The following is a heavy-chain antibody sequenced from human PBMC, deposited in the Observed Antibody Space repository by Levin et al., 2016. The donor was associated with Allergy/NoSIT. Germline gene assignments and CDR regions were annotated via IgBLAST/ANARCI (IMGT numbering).Heavy chain of an antibody. CDR3: ARDDRGQDYGDYVFGPWFDP. Sequence: ASVKVSCKASGYTFTSYGISWVRQAPGQGLEWMGWISAYNGNTNYAQKLQGRVTMTTDTSTSTAYMELRSLRSDDTAVYYCARDDRGQDYGDYVFGPWFDPWGQGTLVTVSS. CDR1: GYTFTSYG. J-gene: IGHJ5*02. CDR2: ISAYNGNT. D-gene: IGHD4-17*01. V-gene: IGHV1-18*01.